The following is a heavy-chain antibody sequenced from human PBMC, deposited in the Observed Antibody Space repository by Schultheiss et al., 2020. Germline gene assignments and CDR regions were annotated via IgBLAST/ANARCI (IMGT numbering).Heavy chain of an antibody. V-gene: IGHV1-18*01. CDR2: ISAYNGNT. CDR3: ARDFLGGSGGYYYYYGMDV. CDR1: GYTFTSYA. Sequence: ASVKVSCKASGYTFTSYAMNWVRQAPGQGLEWMGGISAYNGNTNYAQKLQGRVTITADESTSTAYMELSSLRSEDTAVYYCARDFLGGSGGYYYYYGMDVWGEGPTVTVST. J-gene: IGHJ6*04. D-gene: IGHD2-15*01.